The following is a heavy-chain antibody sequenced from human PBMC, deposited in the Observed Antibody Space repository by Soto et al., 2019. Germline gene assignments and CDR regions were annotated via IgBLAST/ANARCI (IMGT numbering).Heavy chain of an antibody. CDR1: GGSFSGYY. Sequence: SETLSLTCAVYGGSFSGYYWSWIRQPPGKGLEWIGEINHSGSTNYNPSLKSRVTISVDTSKNQFSLKLSSVTAADTAVYYCARLVGAYYDFWSGYYGYGMDVWGQGTTVTGSS. J-gene: IGHJ6*02. CDR2: INHSGST. D-gene: IGHD3-3*01. CDR3: ARLVGAYYDFWSGYYGYGMDV. V-gene: IGHV4-34*01.